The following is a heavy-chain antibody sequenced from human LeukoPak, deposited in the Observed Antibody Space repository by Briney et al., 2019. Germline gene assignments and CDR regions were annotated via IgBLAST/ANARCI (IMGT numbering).Heavy chain of an antibody. J-gene: IGHJ6*03. D-gene: IGHD4-17*01. CDR1: GGSINTYY. CDR2: IYYSGST. Sequence: SETLSLTCSVSGGSINTYYWSWLRQPPGKGLEWIGYIYYSGSTNYNPSLKSRVTISVDTSKNQFSLKLSSVTAADTAVYYCAGSSTVTTFAGYYYYMDVWGKGTTVTVFS. V-gene: IGHV4-59*12. CDR3: AGSSTVTTFAGYYYYMDV.